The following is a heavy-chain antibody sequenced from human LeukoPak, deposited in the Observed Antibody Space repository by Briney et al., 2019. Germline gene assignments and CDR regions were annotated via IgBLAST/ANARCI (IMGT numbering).Heavy chain of an antibody. CDR1: GYSITELS. V-gene: IGHV1-24*01. Sequence: GASVKVSCRVSGYSITELSTHWVRQAPGKGLEWMGGFDPGSGEIIYEQKFQDRITMTEDTSTDTAYMELSSLRSEDTALYYCATGTHYDLLPFWGQGTLVTVSS. CDR3: ATGTHYDLLPF. D-gene: IGHD3-9*01. J-gene: IGHJ4*02. CDR2: FDPGSGEI.